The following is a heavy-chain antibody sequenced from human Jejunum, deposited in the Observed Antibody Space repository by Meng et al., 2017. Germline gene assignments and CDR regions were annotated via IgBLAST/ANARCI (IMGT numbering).Heavy chain of an antibody. CDR1: GVSLSSTGVS. D-gene: IGHD2-15*01. V-gene: IGHV2-5*02. CDR3: THRREDPQSAFYYLDY. J-gene: IGHJ4*02. Sequence: QITLKESGPTLVKPTQTLTLTCSLSGVSLSSTGVSVGWIRQPPGKALEWLALIYWDDDKRYNPSLMSRLTITKDTSMNHVVLTMTNIGPVDTGTYYCTHRREDPQSAFYYLDYWGRGTLVTVSS. CDR2: IYWDDDK.